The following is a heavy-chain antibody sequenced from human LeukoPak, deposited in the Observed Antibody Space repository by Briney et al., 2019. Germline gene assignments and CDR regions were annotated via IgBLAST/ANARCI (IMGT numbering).Heavy chain of an antibody. CDR2: INHSGST. CDR1: GGSFSGYY. Sequence: PSETLSLTCAVYGGSFSGYYWSWIRQPPGKGLEWIGEINHSGSTNYNPSLKSRVTISVDTSKNQFSLKLSSVTAADTAVYYCARWYYDYVWGSYRYPGHFDYWGQGTLVTVSS. J-gene: IGHJ4*02. CDR3: ARWYYDYVWGSYRYPGHFDY. V-gene: IGHV4-34*01. D-gene: IGHD3-16*02.